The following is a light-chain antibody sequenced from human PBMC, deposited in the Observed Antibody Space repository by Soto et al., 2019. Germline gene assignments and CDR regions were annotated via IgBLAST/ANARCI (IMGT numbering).Light chain of an antibody. CDR3: LLYYGGAHLV. V-gene: IGLV7-43*01. CDR2: TTN. Sequence: QTVVTQEPSLTVSPGGTVTLTCASSTGAVTSGNYPSWFQQKPGQTPRTLIYTTNNRHSWTPARFSGSLLGGKAALTLSGVQPEDEAEFYCLLYYGGAHLVFGGGTKLTVL. J-gene: IGLJ3*02. CDR1: TGAVTSGNY.